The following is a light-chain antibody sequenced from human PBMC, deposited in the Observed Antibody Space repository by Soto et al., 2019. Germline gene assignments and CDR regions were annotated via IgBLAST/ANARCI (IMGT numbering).Light chain of an antibody. J-gene: IGLJ3*02. CDR3: QSYDSSLSGSV. CDR2: GNS. Sequence: QSVLTQPPSVSGAPGQRVTISCTGSSSNIGAGYHVHWYQQLPGTAPKLLIHGNSNRPSGVPDRFSASKSGTSASLAITGLQAEDEADYYCQSYDSSLSGSVFGGGTKLTVL. CDR1: SSNIGAGYH. V-gene: IGLV1-40*01.